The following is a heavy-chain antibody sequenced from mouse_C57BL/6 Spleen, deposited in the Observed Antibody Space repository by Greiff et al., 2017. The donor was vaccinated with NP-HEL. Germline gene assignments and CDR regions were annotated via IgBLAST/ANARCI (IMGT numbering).Heavy chain of an antibody. CDR2: ISSGGSYT. CDR1: GFTFSSYG. D-gene: IGHD2-4*01. J-gene: IGHJ4*01. CDR3: ARHVFYYDYDDEGPYAMDY. Sequence: EVQLQESGGDLVKPGGSLKLSCAASGFTFSSYGMSWVRQTPDKRLEWVATISSGGSYTYYPDSVKGRFTISRDNAKNTLYLQMSSLKSEDTAMYYCARHVFYYDYDDEGPYAMDYWGQGTSVTVSS. V-gene: IGHV5-6*01.